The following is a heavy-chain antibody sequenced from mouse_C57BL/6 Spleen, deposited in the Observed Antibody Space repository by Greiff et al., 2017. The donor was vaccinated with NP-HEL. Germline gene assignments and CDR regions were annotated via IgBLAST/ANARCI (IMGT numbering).Heavy chain of an antibody. CDR2: INPYNGGT. J-gene: IGHJ2*01. D-gene: IGHD2-4*01. Sequence: EVQLQQSGPVLVKPGASVKMSCKASGYTFTDYYMNWVKQSHGKSLEWIGVINPYNGGTSYNQKFKGKATLTVDKSSSTAYMELNSLTSEDSAVYYCARSDYDYDRVFDYWGQGTTLTVSS. CDR1: GYTFTDYY. V-gene: IGHV1-19*01. CDR3: ARSDYDYDRVFDY.